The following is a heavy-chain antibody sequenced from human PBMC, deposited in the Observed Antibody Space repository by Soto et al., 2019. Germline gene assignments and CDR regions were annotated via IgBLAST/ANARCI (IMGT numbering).Heavy chain of an antibody. Sequence: SVKVSCKASGGTFSSYAISWVRQAPGQGLEWMGGIIPIFGTANYAQKFQGRVTITADESTSTAYMELSSLRSEDTAVYYCARGLARDGYNPYYYYGMDVWGQGTTVTVSS. CDR1: GGTFSSYA. CDR2: IIPIFGTA. J-gene: IGHJ6*02. V-gene: IGHV1-69*13. CDR3: ARGLARDGYNPYYYYGMDV. D-gene: IGHD5-12*01.